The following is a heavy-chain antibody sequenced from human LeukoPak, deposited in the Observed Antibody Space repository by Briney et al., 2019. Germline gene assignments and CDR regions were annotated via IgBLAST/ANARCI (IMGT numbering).Heavy chain of an antibody. Sequence: GGSLRLSCAASAFTVITNDMTWVRQAPGKGLEWVSVLYSDGNTKYAESVQGRFTISRDNSKNTPYLELISLSPDDKAVYYCARGVEPLAANTLAYWGQGTLVTVSS. J-gene: IGHJ4*02. CDR2: LYSDGNT. CDR3: ARGVEPLAANTLAY. D-gene: IGHD1-14*01. V-gene: IGHV3-53*01. CDR1: AFTVITND.